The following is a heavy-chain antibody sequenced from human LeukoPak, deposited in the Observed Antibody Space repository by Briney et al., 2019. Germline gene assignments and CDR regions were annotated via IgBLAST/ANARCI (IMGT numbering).Heavy chain of an antibody. D-gene: IGHD5-12*01. CDR3: SVHPGYSSWTAHRGILDY. V-gene: IGHV1-58*01. J-gene: IGHJ4*02. CDR1: GFTFSNSA. CDR2: IVVDSGNT. Sequence: SVKVSCKASGFTFSNSAVQWVRQARGRRLEWIGWIVVDSGNTNYAQKFQERVTITRDMSTSTAFMELSGLRPEDTAVYYCSVHPGYSSWTAHRGILDYWGQGVLVTVSS.